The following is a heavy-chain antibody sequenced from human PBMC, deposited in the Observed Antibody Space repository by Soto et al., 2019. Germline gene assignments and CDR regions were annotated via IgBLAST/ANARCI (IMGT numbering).Heavy chain of an antibody. CDR1: GGSISSYY. CDR2: IYYSGST. CDR3: ARGRFGESFDY. D-gene: IGHD3-10*01. Sequence: QVQLQESGPGLVKPSETLSLTCTVSGGSISSYYWSWIRQPPGKGLEWIGYIYYSGSTNYTPSLKCRVTISVDTSKNQFSLKLSSVTAADTAVYYCARGRFGESFDYWGQGTLVTVSS. J-gene: IGHJ4*02. V-gene: IGHV4-59*01.